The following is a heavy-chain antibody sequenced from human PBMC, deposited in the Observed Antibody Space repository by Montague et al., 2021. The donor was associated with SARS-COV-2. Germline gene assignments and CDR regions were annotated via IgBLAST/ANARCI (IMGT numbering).Heavy chain of an antibody. V-gene: IGHV4-59*01. CDR1: DGSINNYY. Sequence: SETLSLTCTVSDGSINNYYWSWIRQPPGKGLEWIGDIYYSGSTNYNPSLKSRVTISVDTSKNQFSLKLSSVTAADTAVYHCARGGGYSADYYYYGMDVWGQGTTVTVSS. CDR3: ARGGGYSADYYYYGMDV. CDR2: IYYSGST. J-gene: IGHJ6*02. D-gene: IGHD3-22*01.